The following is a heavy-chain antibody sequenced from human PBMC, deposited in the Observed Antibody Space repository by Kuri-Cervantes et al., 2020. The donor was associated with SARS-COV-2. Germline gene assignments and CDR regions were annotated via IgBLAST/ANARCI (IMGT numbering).Heavy chain of an antibody. Sequence: GSLRLSCTVSGYSISSGYYWGWIRQPPGKGLEWIGSIYYSGSTYYNPSLKSRVTISVDTSKNQFSLKLSSVTAADTAVYYCARDLREDAFDIWGQGTMVTVSS. CDR2: IYYSGST. V-gene: IGHV4-38-2*02. J-gene: IGHJ3*02. CDR1: GYSISSGYY. CDR3: ARDLREDAFDI.